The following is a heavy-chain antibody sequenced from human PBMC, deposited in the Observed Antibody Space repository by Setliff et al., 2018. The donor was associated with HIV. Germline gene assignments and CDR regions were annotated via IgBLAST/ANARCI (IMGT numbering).Heavy chain of an antibody. Sequence: GESLKISCKDSGYTFSNYCIAWVRQMPGKGLEWMGIIYPGNSDTTYSPSFQGQVTISADKSISTAYLQWSSLKASDTAMYYCVRRDGYKFDYWGQGTLVTAPQ. J-gene: IGHJ4*02. V-gene: IGHV5-51*01. CDR3: VRRDGYKFDY. CDR1: GYTFSNYC. D-gene: IGHD5-12*01. CDR2: IYPGNSDT.